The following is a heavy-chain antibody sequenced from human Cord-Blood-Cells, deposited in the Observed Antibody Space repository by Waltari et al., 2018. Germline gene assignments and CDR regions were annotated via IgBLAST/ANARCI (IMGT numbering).Heavy chain of an antibody. CDR2: IGTAGET. J-gene: IGHJ2*01. Sequence: EVQLVESGGGLVQPGGSLRLSCAASGFTFCSYDMHWAPQAPGNALDWVSAIGTAGETYYPGSVKGRFTISRENAKNSLYLQMNSLRAGDTAVYYCARGSGSDSRSWYENWYFDLWGRGTLVTVSS. CDR3: ARGSGSDSRSWYENWYFDL. D-gene: IGHD6-13*01. CDR1: GFTFCSYD. V-gene: IGHV3-13*01.